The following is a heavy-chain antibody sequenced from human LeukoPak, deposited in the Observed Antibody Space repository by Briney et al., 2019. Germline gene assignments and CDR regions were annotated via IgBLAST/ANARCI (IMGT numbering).Heavy chain of an antibody. D-gene: IGHD5-12*01. CDR3: TRVEWLREPLFDY. V-gene: IGHV3-49*04. Sequence: PGRSLRLSCTASGFTFGDYAMSWVRQAPGKGLEWVGFIRGKAYGGTTEYAASVKGRFTISRDDSKSIAYLQMNSLKTEDTAVYYCTRVEWLREPLFDYWGQGTLVTVSS. J-gene: IGHJ4*02. CDR2: IRGKAYGGTT. CDR1: GFTFGDYA.